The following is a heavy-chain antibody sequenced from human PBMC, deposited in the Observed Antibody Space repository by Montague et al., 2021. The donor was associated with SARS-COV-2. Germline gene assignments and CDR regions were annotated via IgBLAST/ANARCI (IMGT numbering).Heavy chain of an antibody. CDR3: AREGLHNWFDP. Sequence: SETLSLTCTVSNGSINSYYWSWVRHPPGKRLEWIGYIYYRGSTNYNPSLESRVTMSIDTSKNQFSLKLRSVTAADTAVYFCAREGLHNWFDPWGQGTLVIVSS. CDR2: IYYRGST. V-gene: IGHV4-59*01. CDR1: NGSINSYY. J-gene: IGHJ5*02.